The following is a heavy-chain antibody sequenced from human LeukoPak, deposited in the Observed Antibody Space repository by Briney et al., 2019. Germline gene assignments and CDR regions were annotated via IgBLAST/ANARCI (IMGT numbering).Heavy chain of an antibody. V-gene: IGHV3-23*01. CDR1: GFAFSSYA. J-gene: IGHJ4*02. Sequence: GGSLRLSCAASGFAFSSYAMSWVRQAPGKGLEWVSAISGTGDTTYYADSVKGRFTISRDISKNTFLQITSLRAEDTAVYYCAKVSGVSCYGHVDYWGQGTLVTVSS. D-gene: IGHD2-15*01. CDR2: ISGTGDTT. CDR3: AKVSGVSCYGHVDY.